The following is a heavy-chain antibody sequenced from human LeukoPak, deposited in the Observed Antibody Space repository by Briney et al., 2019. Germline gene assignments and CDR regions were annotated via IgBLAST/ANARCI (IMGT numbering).Heavy chain of an antibody. D-gene: IGHD3-16*01. CDR3: ARGIRGTYSRWGDYFDY. CDR1: GGTFSSYA. Sequence: SVKVSCKASGGTFSSYAIGWVRQAPGQGLEWMGGIIPIFDTANSAQNFQGRVTITTDKSTSTAYMELSSLRSEDTAVYYCARGIRGTYSRWGDYFDYWGQGTLVTVSS. J-gene: IGHJ4*02. CDR2: IIPIFDTA. V-gene: IGHV1-69*05.